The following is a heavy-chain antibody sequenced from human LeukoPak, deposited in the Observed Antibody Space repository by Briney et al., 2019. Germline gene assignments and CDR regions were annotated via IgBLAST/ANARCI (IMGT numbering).Heavy chain of an antibody. V-gene: IGHV4-38-2*01. CDR2: IYHSGST. Sequence: SETLSLTXAVSGYSISSGYYWGWIRQPPGKGLEWIGSIYHSGSTYYNPSLKSRVTISVDTSKNQFSLKLSSVTAADTAVYYCARHSMVRGVIRSGLTQFDYWGQGTLVTVSS. D-gene: IGHD3-10*01. CDR1: GYSISSGYY. J-gene: IGHJ4*02. CDR3: ARHSMVRGVIRSGLTQFDY.